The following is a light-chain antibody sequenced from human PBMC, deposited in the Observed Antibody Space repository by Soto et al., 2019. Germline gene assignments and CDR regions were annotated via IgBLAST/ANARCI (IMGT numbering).Light chain of an antibody. CDR1: QSVRSN. J-gene: IGKJ1*01. V-gene: IGKV3-15*01. CDR3: QQYNNWPRT. Sequence: EVVMTQSPATLSVSPGERATLSCRASQSVRSNLAWYQQKPGQAPRLLIYGASNRVTGIPARFSGSGSGTEFTLTISSLQSEDFAVYYCQQYNNWPRTFGQGTKV. CDR2: GAS.